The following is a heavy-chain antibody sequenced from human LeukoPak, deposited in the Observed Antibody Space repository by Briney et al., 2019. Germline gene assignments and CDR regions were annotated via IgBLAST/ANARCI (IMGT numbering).Heavy chain of an antibody. CDR1: GFTYDDYA. D-gene: IGHD6-19*01. CDR2: INWNGSST. J-gene: IGHJ4*02. V-gene: IGHV3-20*04. CDR3: ARLSGPGSGWTTLDY. Sequence: GRSLGLSCAASGFTYDDYAMHWVRQASGKGLEWGSGINWNGSSTGYADAVKGRFTISRDNAKNSLYLQMNSLRAEDTALYYCARLSGPGSGWTTLDYWGQGTLVTVSS.